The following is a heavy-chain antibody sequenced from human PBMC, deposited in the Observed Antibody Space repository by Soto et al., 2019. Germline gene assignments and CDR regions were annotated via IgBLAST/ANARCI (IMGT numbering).Heavy chain of an antibody. CDR2: IYYSGST. V-gene: IGHV4-39*01. J-gene: IGHJ4*02. D-gene: IGHD1-7*01. CDR3: ASHAGPSRSLIGY. Sequence: SLTLCLTCAVAWGSISSGGYYCGCIRQPPGKGLEWIGSIYYSGSTYYNPSLKSRVTICLGTSKNQFSLKLSSVPAADPAVYYCASHAGPSRSLIGYWGQRPLVIVSS. CDR1: WGSISSGGYY.